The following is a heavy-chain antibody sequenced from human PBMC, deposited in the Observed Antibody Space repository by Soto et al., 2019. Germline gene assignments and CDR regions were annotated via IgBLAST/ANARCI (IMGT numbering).Heavy chain of an antibody. J-gene: IGHJ6*03. CDR2: INGGGSRT. V-gene: IGHV3-74*01. CDR1: GFTFSSYW. Sequence: EVQVVESGGGLVHPWGSLRLSCAASGFTFSSYWMHWVRQAPGTGLVWLSSINGGGSRTTYAGSVQSRYTISRGNAKNTLYLQMNNLRAADTAAIYCGRALGYYYYYIDVWGRGTTVTVSS. CDR3: GRALGYYYYYIDV.